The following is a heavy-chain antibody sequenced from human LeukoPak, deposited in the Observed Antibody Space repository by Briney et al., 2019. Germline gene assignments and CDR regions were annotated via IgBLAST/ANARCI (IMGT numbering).Heavy chain of an antibody. CDR1: GFTFSSYS. CDR3: ARGDGFVLSY. V-gene: IGHV3-48*02. J-gene: IGHJ4*02. Sequence: PGGSLRLSCGASGFTFSSYSMNWVRQAPGKGLEWISYISSSSSNIIDYADSVKGRFTISRDNAKNSLSLQMNSLRDEDTAVYYCARGDGFVLSYWGQGTLVTVSS. CDR2: ISSSSSNII. D-gene: IGHD5-24*01.